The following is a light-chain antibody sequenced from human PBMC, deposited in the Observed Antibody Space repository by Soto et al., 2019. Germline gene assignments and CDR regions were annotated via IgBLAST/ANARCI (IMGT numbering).Light chain of an antibody. CDR3: QHRRNWRMYP. CDR2: DSS. CDR1: QSVAGY. V-gene: IGKV3-11*01. J-gene: IGKJ2*01. Sequence: ELVLTQSPATLSLSPGESATLSCRASQSVAGYLAWYQQKPGQGPRLLICDSSTRATGTPARFRGSGSGTDFTLPISSLEPEDFAIYICQHRRNWRMYPFGQGTKLEIK.